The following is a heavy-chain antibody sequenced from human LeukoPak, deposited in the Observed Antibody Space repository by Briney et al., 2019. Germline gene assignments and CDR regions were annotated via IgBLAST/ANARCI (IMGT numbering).Heavy chain of an antibody. J-gene: IGHJ3*02. Sequence: GGSLRLSCAASGFTFSSYSMNWVRQAPGKGLEWVSYISSSSSTIYYADSVKGRFTTSRDNAKNSLYLQMNSLRAEDTAVYYCARDFYRSRPYYYDSSGPIGAFDIWGQGTMVTVSS. D-gene: IGHD3-22*01. V-gene: IGHV3-48*01. CDR3: ARDFYRSRPYYYDSSGPIGAFDI. CDR1: GFTFSSYS. CDR2: ISSSSSTI.